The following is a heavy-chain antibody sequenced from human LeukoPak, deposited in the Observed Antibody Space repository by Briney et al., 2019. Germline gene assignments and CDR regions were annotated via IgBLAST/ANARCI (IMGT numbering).Heavy chain of an antibody. D-gene: IGHD2-15*01. CDR2: ISSSGSTI. Sequence: GSLRLSCAASGFTFSSYEMNWVRQAPGKGLEWVSYISSSGSTIYYADSVKGRFTISRDNAKNSLYLQMNSLRAEDTAVYYCARGRGRGFFDYWGQGTLVTVSS. V-gene: IGHV3-48*03. CDR1: GFTFSSYE. CDR3: ARGRGRGFFDY. J-gene: IGHJ4*02.